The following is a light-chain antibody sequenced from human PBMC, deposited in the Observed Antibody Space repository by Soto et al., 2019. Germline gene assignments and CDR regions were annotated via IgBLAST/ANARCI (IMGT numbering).Light chain of an antibody. Sequence: DIQMTQSPCTLSASVGDRVTISCRASQSISNWLAWYQQKPGKAPKLLIYDASSLESGVPSRFSGSGSGTEFTLTISSLQPEDFATYYCQQLFDSPITFGQGTRLEIK. CDR1: QSISNW. V-gene: IGKV1-5*01. J-gene: IGKJ5*01. CDR3: QQLFDSPIT. CDR2: DAS.